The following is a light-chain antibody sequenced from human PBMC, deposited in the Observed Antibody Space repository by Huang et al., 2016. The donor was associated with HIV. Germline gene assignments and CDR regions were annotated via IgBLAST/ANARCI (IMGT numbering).Light chain of an antibody. V-gene: IGKV1-5*03. CDR3: QQYNSYSRT. CDR1: QSISNW. CDR2: KAS. J-gene: IGKJ1*01. Sequence: DLQMTPSPSTLSASVGDRVSITCRASQSISNWLAWYQQNPGKAPKLLIYKASSVDSGVPSRFSGSGAGTEVTLTISSLQPDDFATYYCQQYNSYSRTFGQGTKVEIK.